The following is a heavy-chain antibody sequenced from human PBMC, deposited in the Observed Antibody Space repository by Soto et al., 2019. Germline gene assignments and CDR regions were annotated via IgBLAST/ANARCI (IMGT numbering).Heavy chain of an antibody. Sequence: SETLSLTCTVSGGSVSSGSYYWSWIRQPPGKGLEWIGYIYYSGSTNYNPSLKSRVTISVDTSKNQFSLKLSSVTAADTTVYYCARDGSSGYSYGWGQGTLVTVSS. V-gene: IGHV4-61*01. CDR3: ARDGSSGYSYG. D-gene: IGHD3-22*01. CDR1: GGSVSSGSYY. CDR2: IYYSGST. J-gene: IGHJ4*02.